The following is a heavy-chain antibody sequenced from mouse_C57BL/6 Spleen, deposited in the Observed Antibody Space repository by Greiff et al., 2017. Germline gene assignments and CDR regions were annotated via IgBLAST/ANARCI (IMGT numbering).Heavy chain of an antibody. D-gene: IGHD3-2*02. J-gene: IGHJ3*01. V-gene: IGHV2-9-1*01. CDR1: GFSLTSYA. Sequence: VKLVESGPGLVAPSQSLSITCTVSGFSLTSYAISWVRQPPGKGLEWLGVIWTGGGTNYNSALKSRLSISKDNSKSQVFLKMNSLQTDDTARYYCARDFGGYSSGEFAYWGQGTLVTVSA. CDR2: IWTGGGT. CDR3: ARDFGGYSSGEFAY.